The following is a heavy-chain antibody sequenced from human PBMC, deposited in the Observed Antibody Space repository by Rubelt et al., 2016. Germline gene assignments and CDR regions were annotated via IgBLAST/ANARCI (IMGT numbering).Heavy chain of an antibody. Sequence: QLQLQESGPGLVKPSETLSLTCTVSGGSISSRSYYWGWIRQPPGKGLEWIGSIYYSGSTYYNPSLKSRVIISVDMSKNQVSLKLSSVTAADTAAYYCARAEDYYSSWFDPWGQGTLVTVSS. CDR2: IYYSGST. V-gene: IGHV4-39*07. J-gene: IGHJ5*02. CDR3: ARAEDYYSSWFDP. D-gene: IGHD3-22*01. CDR1: GGSISSRSYY.